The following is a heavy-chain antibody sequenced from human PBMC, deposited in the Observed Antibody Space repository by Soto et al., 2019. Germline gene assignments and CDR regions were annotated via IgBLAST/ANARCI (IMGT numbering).Heavy chain of an antibody. V-gene: IGHV4-59*01. Sequence: SETLSLTCTVSGGSISSYYWSWIRQPPGKGLEWIGYIYYSVITDYNPSLKSRVTIFLDTSKSQFSLKLSSVTVVDTAVYYCARGGGVYYFDYWGQGTLVTVSS. J-gene: IGHJ4*02. CDR3: ARGGGVYYFDY. CDR2: IYYSVIT. CDR1: GGSISSYY. D-gene: IGHD2-8*02.